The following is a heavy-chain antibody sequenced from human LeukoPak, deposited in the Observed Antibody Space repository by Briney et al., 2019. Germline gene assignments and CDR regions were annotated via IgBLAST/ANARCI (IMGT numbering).Heavy chain of an antibody. CDR2: ISSSSSYI. Sequence: PGGSLRLSCAASGFTFSSYSMNWVCQAPGKGLEWVSSISSSSSYIYYADSVKGRFTISRDNAKNSLYLQMNSLRAEDTAVYYCARDRTTYYDFWSGYYSYWGQGTLVTVSS. D-gene: IGHD3-3*01. CDR3: ARDRTTYYDFWSGYYSY. CDR1: GFTFSSYS. J-gene: IGHJ4*02. V-gene: IGHV3-21*01.